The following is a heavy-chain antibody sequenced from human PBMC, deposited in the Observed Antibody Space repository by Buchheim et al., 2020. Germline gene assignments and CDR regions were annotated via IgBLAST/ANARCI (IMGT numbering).Heavy chain of an antibody. Sequence: QVQLQQWGAGLLKPSETLSLTCAVYGGSFSGYYWSWIRQPPGKGLEWIGEINHSGSTNYNPSLKSRVTISVDTSKNKFSLKLSSVTAADTAVYYCATGTTELEVRVDYWGQGTL. CDR1: GGSFSGYY. CDR3: ATGTTELEVRVDY. CDR2: INHSGST. V-gene: IGHV4-34*01. J-gene: IGHJ4*02. D-gene: IGHD1-7*01.